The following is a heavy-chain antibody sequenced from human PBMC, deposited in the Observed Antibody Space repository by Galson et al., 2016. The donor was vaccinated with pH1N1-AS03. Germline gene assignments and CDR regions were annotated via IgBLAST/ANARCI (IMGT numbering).Heavy chain of an antibody. J-gene: IGHJ4*02. CDR1: GYTFSNYG. Sequence: SMKVSCKASGYTFSNYGITWVRQAPGQGLQWMGWIKNNNDNTIYGQNFQGRVTLTTDPSTNTAYMELKNLRSDDTGVYYCARAFEEYLLRDYSSVFDSWGQGTLVTVSS. CDR3: ARAFEEYLLRDYSSVFDS. CDR2: IKNNNDNT. D-gene: IGHD2/OR15-2a*01. V-gene: IGHV1-18*01.